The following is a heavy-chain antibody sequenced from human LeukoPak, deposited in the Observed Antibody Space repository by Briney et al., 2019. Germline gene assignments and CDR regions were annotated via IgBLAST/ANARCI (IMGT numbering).Heavy chain of an antibody. CDR2: IYYSGST. CDR3: APGYSSKRWGVNFDF. D-gene: IGHD6-13*01. J-gene: IGHJ4*02. Sequence: SETLSLTCTVSGDSISNSDYSWGWVRQPPGKGLEWIGNIYYSGSTYYNPSLKSRVTISLDTSKNQFSLRLSSVTAADTAVYYCAPGYSSKRWGVNFDFWGQGILVTVSS. CDR1: GDSISNSDYS. V-gene: IGHV4-39*01.